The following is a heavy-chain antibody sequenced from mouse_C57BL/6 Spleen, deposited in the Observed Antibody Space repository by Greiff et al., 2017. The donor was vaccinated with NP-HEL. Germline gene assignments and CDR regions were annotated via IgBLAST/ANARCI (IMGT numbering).Heavy chain of an antibody. J-gene: IGHJ4*01. V-gene: IGHV10-3*01. Sequence: EVMLVESGGGLVQPKGSLKLSCAASGFTFNTYAMHWVRQAPGKGLEWVARIRSKSSNYATYYADSVKDRFTISRDDSQSMLYLQMNNLKTEDTAMYYCVRERGYSNPYYYAMDYWGQGTSVTVSS. CDR2: IRSKSSNYAT. CDR1: GFTFNTYA. CDR3: VRERGYSNPYYYAMDY. D-gene: IGHD2-5*01.